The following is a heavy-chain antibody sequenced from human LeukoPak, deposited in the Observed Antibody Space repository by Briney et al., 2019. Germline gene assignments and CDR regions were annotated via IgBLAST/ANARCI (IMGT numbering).Heavy chain of an antibody. Sequence: GGSLTLSCAASGFTFSSYGMHWVRQAPGKGLEWVAFIRYDGSNKYYADSVKGRFTISRDNSKNTLYLQMNSLRAEDTAVYYCANRLARYCSSTSCYPLDYWGQGTLVTVSS. CDR3: ANRLARYCSSTSCYPLDY. J-gene: IGHJ4*02. V-gene: IGHV3-30*02. D-gene: IGHD2-2*01. CDR2: IRYDGSNK. CDR1: GFTFSSYG.